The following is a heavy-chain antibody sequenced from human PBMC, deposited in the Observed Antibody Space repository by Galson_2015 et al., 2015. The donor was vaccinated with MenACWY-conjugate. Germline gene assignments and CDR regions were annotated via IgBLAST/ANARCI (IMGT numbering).Heavy chain of an antibody. V-gene: IGHV3-30*04. CDR3: AKKGDGGDGDYSMDV. D-gene: IGHD4-17*01. CDR1: GFIFRSYA. CDR2: ISYDGSNK. Sequence: SLRLSCAASGFIFRSYAMHWVRQAPGKGLEWVAVISYDGSNKYFADSVKGRFTISRDNSKNTLYLQTNSLRAEDTAVYYCAKKGDGGDGDYSMDVWGQGTTVTVSS. J-gene: IGHJ6*02.